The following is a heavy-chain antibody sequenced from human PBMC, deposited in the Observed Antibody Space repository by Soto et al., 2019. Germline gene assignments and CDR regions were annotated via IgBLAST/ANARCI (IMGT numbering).Heavy chain of an antibody. D-gene: IGHD6-19*01. J-gene: IGHJ4*02. Sequence: EVHLLESGGGLVQPGGSLRLPCAASGFTFSTNVMSWVRQAPGKGLEWVSGISGSGGSTYHADSVKGRFTISRDNSKNTLYLQMNSLRAEDTAIYYCAKGKSNSGWLLDSWGQGTLVTVSS. CDR3: AKGKSNSGWLLDS. CDR2: ISGSGGST. V-gene: IGHV3-23*01. CDR1: GFTFSTNV.